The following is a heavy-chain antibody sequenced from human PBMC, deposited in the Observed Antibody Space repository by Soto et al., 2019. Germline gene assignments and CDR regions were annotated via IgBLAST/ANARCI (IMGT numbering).Heavy chain of an antibody. J-gene: IGHJ6*03. CDR1: GGSISSSSYY. Sequence: SETLSLTCTVSGGSISSSSYYWGWIRQPPGKGLEWIGSIYYSGSTYYNPSLKSRVTISVDTSKNQFSLKLSSVTAADTAVYYCARHGNAPPPGSYYYMDVWGKGTTVTVSS. V-gene: IGHV4-39*01. CDR2: IYYSGST. CDR3: ARHGNAPPPGSYYYMDV. D-gene: IGHD1-26*01.